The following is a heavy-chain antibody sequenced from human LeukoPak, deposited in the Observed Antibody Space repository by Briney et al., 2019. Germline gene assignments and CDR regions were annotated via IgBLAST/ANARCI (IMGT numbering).Heavy chain of an antibody. CDR3: ARGYYGGHYYYYYMDV. D-gene: IGHD4-23*01. J-gene: IGHJ6*03. V-gene: IGHV1-46*01. CDR1: GYTFTSYY. CDR2: INPSGGST. Sequence: ASVKVSCKASGYTFTSYYMHWVRQAPGQGLEWMGIINPSGGSTSYAQKFQGRVTMTRDTSTSTVYMELSSPRSEDTAVYYCARGYYGGHYYYYYMDVWGKGTTVTISS.